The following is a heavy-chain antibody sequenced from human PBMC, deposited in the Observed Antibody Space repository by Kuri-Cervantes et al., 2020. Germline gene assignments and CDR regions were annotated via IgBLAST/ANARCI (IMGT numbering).Heavy chain of an antibody. CDR1: GDSVSSDNTA. D-gene: IGHD3-10*01. J-gene: IGHJ4*01. CDR3: ARERLTMVRGVNAYYFDY. V-gene: IGHV6-1*01. Sequence: SETLSLTCAISGDSVSSDNTAWSWIRQSPSRGLEWLGRTYYRSNWYNDYATSVKSRVTITPDTSKNQFSLQLNSVTPEDTAVYYCARERLTMVRGVNAYYFDYWGQGTLVTVSS. CDR2: TYYRSNWYN.